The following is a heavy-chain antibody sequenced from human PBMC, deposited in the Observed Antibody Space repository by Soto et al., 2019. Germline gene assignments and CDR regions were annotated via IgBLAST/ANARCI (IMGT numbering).Heavy chain of an antibody. Sequence: SENLSLTCPVSGGSISSSSYYWGWVPQPPGKGLEWIGSIYYSGSTYYNPSLKSRVNISVDTSKNSLYLQMNSLRAEDTAVYYCARDRRDGYNFDYWGQGTLVTVSS. J-gene: IGHJ4*02. D-gene: IGHD5-12*01. V-gene: IGHV4-39*02. CDR3: ARDRRDGYNFDY. CDR2: IYYSGST. CDR1: GGSISSSSYY.